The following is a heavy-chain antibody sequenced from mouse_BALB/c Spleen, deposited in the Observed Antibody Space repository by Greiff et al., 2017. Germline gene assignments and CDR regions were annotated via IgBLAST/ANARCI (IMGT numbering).Heavy chain of an antibody. CDR3: TRSIYYGNYVGAMDY. CDR1: GYTFTSYW. CDR2: IYPSDSYT. D-gene: IGHD2-1*01. J-gene: IGHJ4*01. Sequence: QVQLQQPGAELVRPGASVKLSCKASGYTFTSYWINWVKQRPGQVLEWIGNIYPSDSYTNYNQKFKDKATLTVDKSSSTAYMQLSSPTSEDSAVYYCTRSIYYGNYVGAMDYWGQGTSVTVSS. V-gene: IGHV1-69*02.